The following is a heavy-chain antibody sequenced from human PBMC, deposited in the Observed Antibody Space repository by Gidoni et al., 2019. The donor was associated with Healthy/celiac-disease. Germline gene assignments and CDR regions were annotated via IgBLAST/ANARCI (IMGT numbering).Heavy chain of an antibody. V-gene: IGHV3-7*01. D-gene: IGHD5-12*01. CDR2: IKQDGSEK. Sequence: EVQLVESGGGLVQPGGSLRLSCAASGFTFSSYWMSWVRQAPGKGLEWVANIKQDGSEKYYVDSVKGRFTISRDNAKNSLYLQMNSLRAEDTAVYYCARVGRDIVATRFDYWGQGTLVTVSS. J-gene: IGHJ4*02. CDR1: GFTFSSYW. CDR3: ARVGRDIVATRFDY.